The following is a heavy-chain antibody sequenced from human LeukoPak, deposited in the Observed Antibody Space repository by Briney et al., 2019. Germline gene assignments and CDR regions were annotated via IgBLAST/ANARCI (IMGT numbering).Heavy chain of an antibody. V-gene: IGHV3-15*01. CDR1: GFTFSNAW. Sequence: PGGSLRLSCAASGFTFSNAWMSWVRQAPGKGLEWVGRIKSKTDGGTTDYAAPVKGRFTISRDDSKNTLYLQMNSLKTEDTAVYYCTTDLGGGYLDAFDIWGQGTMVTVSS. D-gene: IGHD1-26*01. CDR3: TTDLGGGYLDAFDI. CDR2: IKSKTDGGTT. J-gene: IGHJ3*02.